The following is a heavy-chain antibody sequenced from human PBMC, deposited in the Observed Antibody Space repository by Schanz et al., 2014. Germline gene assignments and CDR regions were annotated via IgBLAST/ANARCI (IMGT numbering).Heavy chain of an antibody. CDR2: ISYDGNNK. J-gene: IGHJ4*02. V-gene: IGHV3-30*04. CDR3: AREIPAGGHFDY. D-gene: IGHD2-15*01. Sequence: VQVAESGGGLVLPGGSLRLSCDASGFTFETYLMAWVRQAPGKGLEWVALISYDGNNKYYADSVKGRFTISRDNSKNTLYLRMISLRAEDTAMFYCAREIPAGGHFDYWGQGTLVSVSS. CDR1: GFTFETYL.